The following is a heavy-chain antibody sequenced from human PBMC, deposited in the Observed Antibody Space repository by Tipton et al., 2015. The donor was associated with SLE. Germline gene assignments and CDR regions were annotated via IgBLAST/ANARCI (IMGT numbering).Heavy chain of an antibody. D-gene: IGHD5-18*01. CDR2: IWYDGSNK. Sequence: SLRLSCAASGFTFSSYGMHWVRQAPGKGLEWVAVIWYDGSNKYYADSVKGRFTISRDNSKNTLYLQMNSLRTEDTAVYYCARGTAMVPYYFDYWGQGTLVTVSS. CDR1: GFTFSSYG. V-gene: IGHV3-33*01. J-gene: IGHJ4*02. CDR3: ARGTAMVPYYFDY.